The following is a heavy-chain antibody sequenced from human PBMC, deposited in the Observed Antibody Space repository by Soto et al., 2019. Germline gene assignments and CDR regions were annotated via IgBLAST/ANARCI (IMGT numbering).Heavy chain of an antibody. D-gene: IGHD3-10*01. CDR3: ARGPYGSGSYYIPDYYYGMDV. CDR1: GGSISSSNW. Sequence: SETLSLTCAVSGGSISSSNWWSWVRQPPGKGLEWIGEIYHSGSTNYNPSLKSRATISVDKPKNQFSLKLSSVTAADTAVYYCARGPYGSGSYYIPDYYYGMDVWGQGTTVTVS. J-gene: IGHJ6*02. V-gene: IGHV4-4*02. CDR2: IYHSGST.